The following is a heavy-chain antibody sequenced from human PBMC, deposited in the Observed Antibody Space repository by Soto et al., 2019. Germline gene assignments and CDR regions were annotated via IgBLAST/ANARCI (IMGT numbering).Heavy chain of an antibody. CDR1: GYTFTTYY. J-gene: IGHJ4*02. Sequence: QVQLVQSGAEVKKPGASVKVSCKASGYTFTTYYMHWVRQAPGQGLEWMGIINPSGGSTSYAQKFQGRVTITRDTSTSTVYLELRSLRSEDTAVYYCARGIAMAGAIFDYWGQGTLVTVSS. CDR2: INPSGGST. V-gene: IGHV1-46*03. D-gene: IGHD6-19*01. CDR3: ARGIAMAGAIFDY.